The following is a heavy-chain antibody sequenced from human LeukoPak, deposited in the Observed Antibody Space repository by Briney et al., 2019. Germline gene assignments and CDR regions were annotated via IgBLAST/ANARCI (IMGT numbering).Heavy chain of an antibody. CDR2: IYSGGST. CDR3: ARTEYSSGWYPFDY. Sequence: GGSLRLSCATSGFTVSSNYMSWVRQAPGKGLEWVSVIYSGGSTYYADSVKGRFTISRDNAKDSLYLQMNSLRAEDTAVYYCARTEYSSGWYPFDYWGQGTLVTVSS. D-gene: IGHD6-19*01. V-gene: IGHV3-53*01. CDR1: GFTVSSNY. J-gene: IGHJ4*02.